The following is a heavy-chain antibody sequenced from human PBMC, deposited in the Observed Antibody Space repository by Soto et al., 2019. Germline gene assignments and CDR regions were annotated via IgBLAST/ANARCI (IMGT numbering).Heavy chain of an antibody. D-gene: IGHD6-13*01. CDR2: IIPIFGTA. CDR1: GYTFTSYA. Sequence: QVQLVQSGAEVKKPGASVKVSCKASGYTFTSYAMHWVRQAPGQGLEWMGGIIPIFGTANYAQKFQGRVTITADESTSTAYMELSSLRSEDTAVYYCARQYPRASSYSRLDPWGQGTLVTVSS. J-gene: IGHJ5*02. CDR3: ARQYPRASSYSRLDP. V-gene: IGHV1-69*13.